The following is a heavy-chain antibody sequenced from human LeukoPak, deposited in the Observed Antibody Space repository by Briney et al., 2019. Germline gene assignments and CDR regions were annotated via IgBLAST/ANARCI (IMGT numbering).Heavy chain of an antibody. D-gene: IGHD1-7*01. CDR1: GGSFSGYY. V-gene: IGHV4-34*01. Sequence: SETLSLTCAVYGGSFSGYYWSWIRQPPGKGLEWIGEINHSGSTNYNPSLKSRVTISVDTSKNQFSLKLSSVTAADTAVYYCAREYNWNYVNYFDYWGQGTLVTVSS. CDR3: AREYNWNYVNYFDY. CDR2: INHSGST. J-gene: IGHJ4*02.